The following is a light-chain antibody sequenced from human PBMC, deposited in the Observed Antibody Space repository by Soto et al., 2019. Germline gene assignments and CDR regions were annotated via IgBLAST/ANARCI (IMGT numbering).Light chain of an antibody. J-gene: IGLJ1*01. CDR2: EVS. V-gene: IGLV2-14*01. Sequence: QSALTQPASVSGSPGQSITISCTGTSSDVGAYNRVSWYQQYPGQAPKVIIYEVSGRPSGVPHRFSGSKSGNAASLTISGLQAEDEADYYCSSFTTYHTYVFGTGTKAPS. CDR3: SSFTTYHTYV. CDR1: SSDVGAYNR.